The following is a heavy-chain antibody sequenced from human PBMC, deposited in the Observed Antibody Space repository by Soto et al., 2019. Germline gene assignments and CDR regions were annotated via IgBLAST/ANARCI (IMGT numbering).Heavy chain of an antibody. J-gene: IGHJ4*02. Sequence: QMQLVQSGAEVKKPGSSVKVSCKASGGTLSSFINYPINWVRQAPGQGLEWMGGIVPNVGTVNYAQKFQGRVTITADKSTGTAYMEVSSLRSEDTALYYCARESEDLTSNFDYWGQGTLVTVSS. CDR2: IVPNVGTV. CDR3: ARESEDLTSNFDY. V-gene: IGHV1-69*06. CDR1: GGTLSSFINYP.